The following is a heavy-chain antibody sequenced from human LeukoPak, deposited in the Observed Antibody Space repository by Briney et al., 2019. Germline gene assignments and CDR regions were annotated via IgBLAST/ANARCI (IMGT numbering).Heavy chain of an antibody. V-gene: IGHV3-30*18. CDR1: GFTFSSYG. CDR3: AKEGGWELLTIDY. CDR2: ISYDGSNK. Sequence: QSGGSLRLSCAASGFTFSSYGMHWVRQAPGKGLEWVAVISYDGSNKYYADSVKGRFTISRDNSKNTLYLQMNSLRAEDTAVYYCAKEGGWELLTIDYWGQGTLVTVSS. D-gene: IGHD1-26*01. J-gene: IGHJ4*02.